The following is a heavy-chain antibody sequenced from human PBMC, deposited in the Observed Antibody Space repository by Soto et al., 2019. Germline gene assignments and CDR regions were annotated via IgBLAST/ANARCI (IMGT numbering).Heavy chain of an antibody. CDR1: GYTFTSYH. CDR3: ARDPPPTDY. Sequence: QVQLVQSGAEVKKPGASVKVSCKTSGYTFTSYHISWVRQAPGQGLEWMGWISAYNSNTNYAQKFQGRVTMTPDTFTGTAYLELRSLRSDDTAVYYCARDPPPTDYWGQGTLVTVSS. V-gene: IGHV1-18*01. J-gene: IGHJ4*02. CDR2: ISAYNSNT.